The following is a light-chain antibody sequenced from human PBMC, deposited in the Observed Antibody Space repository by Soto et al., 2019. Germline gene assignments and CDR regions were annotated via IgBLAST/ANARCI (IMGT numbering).Light chain of an antibody. Sequence: IQMTQSPSSLSASIGDRVTITCQASQDIGTYLNWYQQKAGKAPKLLVYGASNLEAGVPSRFSGSGYGTEFTFTISSLQSEDLATYHCQQVSVFGGGTNVEIK. V-gene: IGKV1-33*01. CDR2: GAS. CDR3: QQVSV. CDR1: QDIGTY. J-gene: IGKJ4*01.